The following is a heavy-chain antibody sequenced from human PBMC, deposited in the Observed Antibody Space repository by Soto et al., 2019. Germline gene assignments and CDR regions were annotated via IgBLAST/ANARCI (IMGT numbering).Heavy chain of an antibody. V-gene: IGHV3-30-3*01. CDR2: ITYDGSNQ. J-gene: IGHJ4*02. CDR1: GFIFSSYT. CDR3: ARAPSGSYPEFDY. D-gene: IGHD1-26*01. Sequence: VGSLRLSCGASGFIFSSYTMHWVLQAPGKGLEWVGVITYDGSNQYYADSVKGRFTISRDNSRNMLFLQMNSLRPDDTAVYYCARAPSGSYPEFDYWGQGTLVTVSS.